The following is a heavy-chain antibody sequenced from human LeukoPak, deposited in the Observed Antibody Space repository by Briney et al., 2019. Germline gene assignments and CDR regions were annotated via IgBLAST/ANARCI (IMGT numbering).Heavy chain of an antibody. V-gene: IGHV4-59*08. CDR3: ARYASSWYGFDY. Sequence: PSETLSLTCAVYGGSFSGYYWSWIRQPPGKGLEWIGYIYYSGSANYNPSLKSRVTISVDTSKNQFSLKLSSVTAADTAVYFCARYASSWYGFDYWGQGTLVTVSS. CDR2: IYYSGSA. D-gene: IGHD6-13*01. J-gene: IGHJ4*02. CDR1: GGSFSGYY.